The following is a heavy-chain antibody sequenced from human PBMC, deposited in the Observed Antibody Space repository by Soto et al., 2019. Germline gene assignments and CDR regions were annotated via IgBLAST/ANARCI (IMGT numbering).Heavy chain of an antibody. CDR2: ISYDGSNK. Sequence: PGGSLRLSCAGSGFTFKTYTFHWGRQPPGKGLEWVAVISYDGSNKYYADSVKGRFTVSRDNSKSTLFLQMNSLTPEDTAVYYCERGSMYNWNQSPPDSWGQGTLVTVSS. CDR3: ERGSMYNWNQSPPDS. J-gene: IGHJ4*02. CDR1: GFTFKTYT. V-gene: IGHV3-30-3*01. D-gene: IGHD1-20*01.